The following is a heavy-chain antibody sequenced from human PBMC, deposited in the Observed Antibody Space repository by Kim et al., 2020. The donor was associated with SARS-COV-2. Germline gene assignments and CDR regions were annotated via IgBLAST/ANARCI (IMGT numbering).Heavy chain of an antibody. CDR3: ARNPYYYDSSGYPDSSYNWFDP. CDR1: GGSISSSNW. CDR2: IYHSGST. V-gene: IGHV4-4*02. D-gene: IGHD3-22*01. J-gene: IGHJ5*02. Sequence: SETLSLTCAVSGGSISSSNWWSWVRQPPGKGLEWIGEIYHSGSTNYNPSLKSRVTISVDKSKNQFSLKLSSVTAADTAVYYCARNPYYYDSSGYPDSSYNWFDPWGQGTLVTVSS.